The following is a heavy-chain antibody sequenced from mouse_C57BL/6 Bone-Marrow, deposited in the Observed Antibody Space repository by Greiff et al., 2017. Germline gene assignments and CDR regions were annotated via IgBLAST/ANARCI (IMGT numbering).Heavy chain of an antibody. CDR2: IYPGGGYT. D-gene: IGHD3-2*02. J-gene: IGHJ4*01. V-gene: IGHV1-63*01. Sequence: QVQLQQSGAELVRPGTSVKMSCKASGYTFTNYWIGWAKQRPGHGLEWIGDIYPGGGYTNYNEKFKGKATLTADKSSSTAYMQFSSLTSEDSAIYYCARRGQLRHYYAMDYWGQGTSVTVSS. CDR3: ARRGQLRHYYAMDY. CDR1: GYTFTNYW.